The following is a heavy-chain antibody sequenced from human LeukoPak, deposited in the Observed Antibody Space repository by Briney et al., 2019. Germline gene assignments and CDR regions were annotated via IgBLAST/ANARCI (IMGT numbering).Heavy chain of an antibody. J-gene: IGHJ4*02. Sequence: QPGGSLRLSCVASGFTLSSYMMSWVRQAPGKGLEWVSAISGSAVGTFYSDSVRGRFTISRDSPKNTLYLQMNSLRAEDTAVYYCAKLWVGVTYYFDYWGQGTLVTVSS. CDR3: AKLWVGVTYYFDY. CDR2: ISGSAVGT. D-gene: IGHD1-26*01. CDR1: GFTLSSYM. V-gene: IGHV3-23*01.